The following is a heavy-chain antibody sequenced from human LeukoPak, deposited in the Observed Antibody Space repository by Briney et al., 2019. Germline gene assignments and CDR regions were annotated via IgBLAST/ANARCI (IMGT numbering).Heavy chain of an antibody. CDR2: ISNYNHNT. D-gene: IGHD5-24*01. CDR3: AKGPKLGDGFHCDY. CDR1: GYTFTTSG. V-gene: IGHV1-18*01. Sequence: ASVKVSCKASGYTFTTSGFSWVRQAPGQGLEWMGWISNYNHNTDYAQKFQGRVTMTTDSSTNTAFLELRNLRSDDTAVYYCAKGPKLGDGFHCDYWGQGTLVTVSS. J-gene: IGHJ4*02.